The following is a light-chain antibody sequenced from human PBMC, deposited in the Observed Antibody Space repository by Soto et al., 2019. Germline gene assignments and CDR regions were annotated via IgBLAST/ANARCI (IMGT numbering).Light chain of an antibody. Sequence: QSALTQPASVSGSPGQSITISCTETSSDVGGYNYVSWYQQHPGKAPKLMIYDVSNRPSGVSNRFSGSKSGNTASLTISGLQAEDEADYYCSSYTSSSTLGFGTGTKLTVL. J-gene: IGLJ1*01. V-gene: IGLV2-14*01. CDR3: SSYTSSSTLG. CDR1: SSDVGGYNY. CDR2: DVS.